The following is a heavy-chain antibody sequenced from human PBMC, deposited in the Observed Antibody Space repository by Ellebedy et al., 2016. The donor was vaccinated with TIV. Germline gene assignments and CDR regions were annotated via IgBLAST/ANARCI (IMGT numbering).Heavy chain of an antibody. CDR2: IYSGGST. J-gene: IGHJ4*02. V-gene: IGHV3-66*01. CDR3: PRTHDDYGGNWAFDY. CDR1: GFTFSSYA. Sequence: GESLKISCSASGFTFSSYAMSWVRLAPGRGLEWVSVIYSGGSTYYADSVKGRFTVSRDNSKNTLYLQMTSLRAEDTAVYYCPRTHDDYGGNWAFDYWGQGTLVTVSS. D-gene: IGHD4-23*01.